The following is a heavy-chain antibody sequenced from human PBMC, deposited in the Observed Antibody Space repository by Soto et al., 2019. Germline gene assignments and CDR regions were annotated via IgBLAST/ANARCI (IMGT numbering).Heavy chain of an antibody. D-gene: IGHD5-12*01. CDR3: ARDPGGANSGYDYGTEKTYYYYGMDV. J-gene: IGHJ6*02. CDR1: GFTFSSYG. CDR2: IWYDGSNK. V-gene: IGHV3-33*01. Sequence: GGSLRLSCAASGFTFSSYGMHWVRQAPGKGLEWVAVIWYDGSNKYYADSVKGRFTISRDNSKNTLYLQMNSLRAEDTAVYYCARDPGGANSGYDYGTEKTYYYYGMDVWGQGTTVTVSS.